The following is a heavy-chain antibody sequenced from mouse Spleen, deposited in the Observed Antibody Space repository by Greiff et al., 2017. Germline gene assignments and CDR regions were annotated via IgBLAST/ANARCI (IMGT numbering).Heavy chain of an antibody. J-gene: IGHJ4*01. CDR3: ARQLGRGGYAMDY. CDR1: GFTFSSYY. CDR2: ISSGGGST. Sequence: EVQLQESGGGLVKLGGSLKLSCAASGFTFSSYYMSWVRQTPEKRLEWVATISSGGGSTYYPDSVKGRFTISRDNAKNTLYLQMSSLNSEDTAVYYCARQLGRGGYAMDYWGQGTSVTVSS. V-gene: IGHV5-12-1*01. D-gene: IGHD4-1*01.